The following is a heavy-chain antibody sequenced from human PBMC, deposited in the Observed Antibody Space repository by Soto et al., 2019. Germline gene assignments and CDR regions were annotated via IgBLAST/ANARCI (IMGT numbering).Heavy chain of an antibody. CDR2: IGTAGDT. CDR1: GFTFSSYD. Sequence: PGGSLRLSCAASGFTFSSYDMHWVRQATGKGLEWVSAIGTAGDTYYPGSVKGRFTISRENAKNSLYLQMNSLRAGDTAVYYCARSPLWNYEGPKYYYYYMDVWGKGTTVTVSS. CDR3: ARSPLWNYEGPKYYYYYMDV. D-gene: IGHD1-7*01. J-gene: IGHJ6*03. V-gene: IGHV3-13*01.